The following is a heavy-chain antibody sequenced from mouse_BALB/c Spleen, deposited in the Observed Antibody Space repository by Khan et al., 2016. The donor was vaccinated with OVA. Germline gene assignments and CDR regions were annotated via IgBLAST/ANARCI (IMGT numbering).Heavy chain of an antibody. CDR1: GYTFTGYV. CDR3: SRSGYGSLDY. J-gene: IGHJ2*01. CDR2: IYPGNNIT. Sequence: QVQLKESGPELVKPGASVKMSCKASGYTFTGYVINWVKQRTGQGLEWIGQIYPGNNITYYNEKFKGRATLTADTTSNTVYMYLSSLTSEDSAVYFCSRSGYGSLDYWGQGTTLTVSS. D-gene: IGHD1-1*01. V-gene: IGHV1-77*01.